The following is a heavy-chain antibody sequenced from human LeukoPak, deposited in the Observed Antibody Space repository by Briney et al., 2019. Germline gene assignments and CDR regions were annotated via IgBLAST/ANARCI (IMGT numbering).Heavy chain of an antibody. D-gene: IGHD3-16*01. V-gene: IGHV1-2*02. J-gene: IGHJ4*01. CDR1: GYRFTDYH. CDR3: ARGRRILGGPENAGDFFDF. CDR2: INPKNGDT. Sequence: ASVKVSCKASGYRFTDYHMHWVRQAPGQGLEWVGWINPKNGDTRYAEKFQGRVTMTTDTSINIVYMELTGLESADTAVYYCARGRRILGGPENAGDFFDFWGQGSLVTVSS.